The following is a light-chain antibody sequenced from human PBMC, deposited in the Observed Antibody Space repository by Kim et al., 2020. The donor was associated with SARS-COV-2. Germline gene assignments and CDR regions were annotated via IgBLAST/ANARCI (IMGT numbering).Light chain of an antibody. CDR1: QSVSSY. CDR3: QQRSNWPLIT. CDR2: DAS. J-gene: IGKJ5*01. V-gene: IGKV3-11*01. Sequence: EIVLTQSPATLSLSPGERATLSCRASQSVSSYLAWYQQKPGQAPRLLIYDASNRATGIPARFSGSGSGTDFTLTISSRGPEEVAVYYCQQRSNWPLITFGRGTRLEIK.